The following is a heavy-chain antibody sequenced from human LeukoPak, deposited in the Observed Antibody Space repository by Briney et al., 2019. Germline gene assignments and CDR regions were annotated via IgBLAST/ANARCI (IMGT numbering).Heavy chain of an antibody. CDR3: ARRPSPGALDI. CDR2: IFPGDSDT. D-gene: IGHD1-14*01. CDR1: GYSFTSFW. V-gene: IGHV5-51*01. Sequence: GESLQISCKGSGYSFTSFWIGWVRQMPGKGLEWMGIIFPGDSDTMYSPSFQGQVTMSADRSISVVYLQWSSLKASDTAMYFCARRPSPGALDIWGQGTMVTVSS. J-gene: IGHJ3*02.